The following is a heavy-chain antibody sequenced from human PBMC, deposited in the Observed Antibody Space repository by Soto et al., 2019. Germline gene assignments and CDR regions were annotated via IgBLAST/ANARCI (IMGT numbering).Heavy chain of an antibody. D-gene: IGHD6-25*01. CDR3: ASLSAPDDF. Sequence: EVLLVESGGGLVQPGGSMRLACAASGLTLSHYWMHWVRQVPGKGLVWVAEISNDERNIRTSYADSVKGRFTVSRDDAKNTLYLQINSLRGDDTAVYYCASLSAPDDFWGQGAQVTVSS. CDR2: ISNDERNI. J-gene: IGHJ4*02. CDR1: GLTLSHYW. V-gene: IGHV3-74*01.